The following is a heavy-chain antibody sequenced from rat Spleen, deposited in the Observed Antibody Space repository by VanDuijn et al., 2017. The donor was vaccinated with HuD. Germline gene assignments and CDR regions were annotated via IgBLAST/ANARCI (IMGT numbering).Heavy chain of an antibody. D-gene: IGHD4-6*01. J-gene: IGHJ2*01. CDR3: ARHWGY. CDR1: GFTFSDYN. V-gene: IGHV5-7*01. CDR2: ITYDGSRT. Sequence: EVQLVESGGGLVQPGRSLRLSCAASGFTFSDYNMAWVRQAPRKRLEWVAIITYDGSRTYYRDSVKGRFTISRAYAKSTLFLQMDRLRSEDTATYYCARHWGYWGQGVMVTVSS.